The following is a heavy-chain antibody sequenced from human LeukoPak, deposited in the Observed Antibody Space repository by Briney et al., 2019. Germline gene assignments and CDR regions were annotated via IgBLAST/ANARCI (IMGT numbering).Heavy chain of an antibody. Sequence: SETLSLTCAVYGGSFSGYYWSWIRQPPGKGLEWIGEINHSGSTNYNPSLKSRVTISVDTSKNQFSLKLSSVTAADTAVYYCAKSVVVTTTRLGPFDTWGQGTMVTVSS. V-gene: IGHV4-34*01. D-gene: IGHD3-22*01. J-gene: IGHJ3*02. CDR1: GGSFSGYY. CDR3: AKSVVVTTTRLGPFDT. CDR2: INHSGST.